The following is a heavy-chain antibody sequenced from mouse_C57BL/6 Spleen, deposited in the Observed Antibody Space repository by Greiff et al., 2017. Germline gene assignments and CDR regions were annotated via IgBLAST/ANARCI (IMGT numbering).Heavy chain of an antibody. CDR2: ISSGSSTI. J-gene: IGHJ4*01. Sequence: EVQLVESGGGLVKPGGSLKLSCAASGFTFSDYGMHWVRQAPEKGLEWVAYISSGSSTIYYADPVKGRFTISRDNAKNTLFLQMTSLRSEDTAMYYCARGGGSSYYYAMDYWGQGTSVTVSS. CDR1: GFTFSDYG. CDR3: ARGGGSSYYYAMDY. D-gene: IGHD1-3*01. V-gene: IGHV5-17*01.